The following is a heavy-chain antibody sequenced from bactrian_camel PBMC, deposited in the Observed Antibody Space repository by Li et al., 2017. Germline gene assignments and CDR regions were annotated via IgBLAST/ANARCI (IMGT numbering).Heavy chain of an antibody. J-gene: IGHJ4*01. V-gene: IGHV3S6*01. CDR1: KLTYSSDC. CDR2: ILLRGDDT. CDR3: AGKPTTCSGRACACGTSDDEYNY. D-gene: IGHD2*01. Sequence: QVQLVESGGGSVQTGGSLALSCVAAKLTYSSDCMGWFRQAPGKEREGVAAILLRGDDTAYADAVKGRFTISQDATKDTVHLQMTRLRPEDTAMYYCAGKPTTCSGRACACGTSDDEYNYWGQGTQVTVS.